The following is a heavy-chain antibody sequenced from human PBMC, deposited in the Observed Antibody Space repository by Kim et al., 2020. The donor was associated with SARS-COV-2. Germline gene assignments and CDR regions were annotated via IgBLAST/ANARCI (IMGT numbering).Heavy chain of an antibody. J-gene: IGHJ5*02. CDR2: ISGSGGST. D-gene: IGHD2-15*01. Sequence: GGSLRLSCAASGFTFSSYAMSWVRQAPGKGLEWVSAISGSGGSTYYADSVKGRFTISRDNSKNTLYLQMNSLRAEDTAVYYCAKDSRRSIVVVVAATGDNWFDPWGQGTLVTVSS. V-gene: IGHV3-23*01. CDR3: AKDSRRSIVVVVAATGDNWFDP. CDR1: GFTFSSYA.